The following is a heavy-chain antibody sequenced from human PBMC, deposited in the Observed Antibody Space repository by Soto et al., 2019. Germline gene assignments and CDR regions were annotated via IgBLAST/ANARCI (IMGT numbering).Heavy chain of an antibody. D-gene: IGHD6-19*01. V-gene: IGHV3-30*18. CDR3: AKGKAGDYYYGMDV. Sequence: QVQLVESGGGVVQPGRSLRLSCAASGFTFSSYGMHWVRQAPGKGLEWVAVISYDGSNKYYADSVKGRFTTSRDNSKNTLYLQMNSLRAEDTAVYYCAKGKAGDYYYGMDVWGQGTTVTVSS. CDR1: GFTFSSYG. CDR2: ISYDGSNK. J-gene: IGHJ6*02.